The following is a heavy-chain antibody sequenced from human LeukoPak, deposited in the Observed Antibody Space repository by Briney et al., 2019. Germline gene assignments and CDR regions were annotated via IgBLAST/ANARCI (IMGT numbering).Heavy chain of an antibody. Sequence: SQTLSLTCAISGDSVSINSAAWNWIRQSPSRGLEWLGRTYQRSKWYNDYAVSVKSRITINPDISKNQFSLQLNSVTPEDTAVYHCARSPSPYSSGWYFDYWGQGTLATVSS. D-gene: IGHD6-19*01. J-gene: IGHJ4*02. CDR3: ARSPSPYSSGWYFDY. CDR2: TYQRSKWYN. CDR1: GDSVSINSAA. V-gene: IGHV6-1*01.